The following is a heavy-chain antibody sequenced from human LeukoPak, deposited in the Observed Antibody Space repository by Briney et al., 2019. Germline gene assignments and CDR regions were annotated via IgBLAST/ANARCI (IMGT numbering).Heavy chain of an antibody. J-gene: IGHJ4*02. CDR3: ARGRGGPPFDY. Sequence: GGSLRLSCEVSGFSFRGYGMHWVRQAPGQGLEYIAAISADGGTTYHANSVKGRFTISRDNSKSTVYLQMGRLRTEDTAVYYCARGRGGPPFDYWGQGTLVAVSS. CDR1: GFSFRGYG. V-gene: IGHV3-64*01. CDR2: ISADGGTT.